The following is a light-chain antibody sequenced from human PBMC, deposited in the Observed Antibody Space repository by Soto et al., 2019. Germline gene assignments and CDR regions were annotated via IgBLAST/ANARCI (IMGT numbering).Light chain of an antibody. V-gene: IGKV3-20*01. CDR2: GAS. J-gene: IGKJ1*01. CDR3: QQYGRSPPKT. CDR1: QSVTGSY. Sequence: EIVLTQSPGTLSLSPGERATLSCRASQSVTGSYLAWYQQKPGQAHRPLIYGASTRATGIPDRFSGSGSGTHFTLTISRLEPEDFAVYYCQQYGRSPPKTFGQGTKVEIK.